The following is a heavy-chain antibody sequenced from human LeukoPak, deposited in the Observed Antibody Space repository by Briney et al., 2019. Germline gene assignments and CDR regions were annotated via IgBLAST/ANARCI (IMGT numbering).Heavy chain of an antibody. Sequence: SGGSLRLSCAAPGFTFSSYCMSWVRQAPGKGLEWVANINKDESEKYYVDSVKGRFTISRDNAKNSLYLQMNSLRAEDTAVYYCARCRTTVTAMPGYWGQGTLVTVSS. CDR3: ARCRTTVTAMPGY. J-gene: IGHJ4*02. V-gene: IGHV3-7*03. CDR2: INKDESEK. CDR1: GFTFSSYC. D-gene: IGHD4-17*01.